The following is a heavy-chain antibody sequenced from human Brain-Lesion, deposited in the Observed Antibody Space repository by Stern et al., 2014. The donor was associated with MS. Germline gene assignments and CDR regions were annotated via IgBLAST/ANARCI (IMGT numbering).Heavy chain of an antibody. D-gene: IGHD3-10*01. CDR3: ARGERWFDS. Sequence: EVQLVESGGGLVQPGGSLRLSCAASGFTFSNYWMHWVRQAPGQGLVWVSRVNNDGRRTSYADSVKGRFTMSRDNAKNTLYLQMNSLRVEDTAIYYCARGERWFDSWGRGTLVTVSS. V-gene: IGHV3-74*02. CDR1: GFTFSNYW. CDR2: VNNDGRRT. J-gene: IGHJ5*01.